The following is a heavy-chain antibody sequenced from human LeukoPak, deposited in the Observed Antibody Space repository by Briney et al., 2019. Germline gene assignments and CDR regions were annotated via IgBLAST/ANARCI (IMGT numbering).Heavy chain of an antibody. V-gene: IGHV1-18*01. CDR1: GYNFRSYG. CDR3: ARDLARGYSYGYNAFDI. CDR2: ITAGNGNT. D-gene: IGHD5-18*01. J-gene: IGHJ3*02. Sequence: ASVKVSCMASGYNFRSYGIGWVRQAPRQGLEWMGWITAGNGNTNYAQKVQGRVTMTTDTSTSTAYMELRSLRSDDTAVYFCARDLARGYSYGYNAFDIWGQGTMVTVSS.